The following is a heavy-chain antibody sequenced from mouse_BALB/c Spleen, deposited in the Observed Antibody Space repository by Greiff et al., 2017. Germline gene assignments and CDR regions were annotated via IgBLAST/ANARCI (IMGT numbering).Heavy chain of an antibody. Sequence: EVQLQQSGAELVKPGASVKLSCTASGFNIKDTYMHWVKQRPEQGLEWIGWIDPENGNTIYDPKFQGKATITADTSSNTAYLQLSSLTSEDTAVYYCADYYGDYWGQGTTLTVSS. V-gene: IGHV14-3*02. CDR3: ADYYGDY. CDR1: GFNIKDTY. J-gene: IGHJ2*01. CDR2: IDPENGNT. D-gene: IGHD1-1*01.